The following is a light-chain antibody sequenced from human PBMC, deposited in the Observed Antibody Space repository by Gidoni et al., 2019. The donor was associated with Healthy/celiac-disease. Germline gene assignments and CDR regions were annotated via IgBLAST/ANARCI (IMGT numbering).Light chain of an antibody. Sequence: DNQMIQSPSSLSAAVGDRVTISCRASQSISSYLNWYQQKPGKAPKLLIYAASSLQSGVPSRFSGSGSGTDFTLTISSLQPEDFATYYCQQSYSTPMCSFGQGTKLEIK. V-gene: IGKV1-39*01. J-gene: IGKJ2*04. CDR1: QSISSY. CDR3: QQSYSTPMCS. CDR2: AAS.